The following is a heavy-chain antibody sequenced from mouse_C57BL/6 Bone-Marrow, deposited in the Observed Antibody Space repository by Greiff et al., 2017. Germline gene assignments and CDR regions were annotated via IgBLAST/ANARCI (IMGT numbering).Heavy chain of an antibody. CDR3: ARGGDDYDGGYFDV. CDR1: GYTFTDYN. J-gene: IGHJ1*03. CDR2: INPNNGGT. Sequence: SGPELVKPGASVKIPCKASGYTFTDYNMDWVKQSHGKSLEWIGDINPNNGGTIYNQKFKGKATLTVDKSSSTAYMELRSLTSEDTAVYYCARGGDDYDGGYFDVWGTGTTVTVSS. V-gene: IGHV1-18*01. D-gene: IGHD2-4*01.